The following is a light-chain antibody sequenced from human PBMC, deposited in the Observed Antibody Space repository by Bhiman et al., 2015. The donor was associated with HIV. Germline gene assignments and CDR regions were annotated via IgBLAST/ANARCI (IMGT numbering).Light chain of an antibody. J-gene: IGLJ2*01. CDR3: QAWDSSTAR. Sequence: SPVLTQPLSVSVAPGRTATITCVGNNVGTNSVHWYRQRPGQAPQLVIVYPNDRPSGIPDRFSGSYSGNAATLTISGAEAGDEADYYCQAWDSSTARFGGGTKLTVL. CDR1: NVGTNS. CDR2: YPN. V-gene: IGLV3-21*01.